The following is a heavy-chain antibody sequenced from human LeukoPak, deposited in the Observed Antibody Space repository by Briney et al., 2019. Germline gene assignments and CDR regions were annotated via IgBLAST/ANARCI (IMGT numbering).Heavy chain of an antibody. CDR3: ARVREWELLYYFDY. CDR2: VYTSGST. J-gene: IGHJ4*02. CDR1: GASISSGSYY. Sequence: SETLSLTCTVSGASISSGSYYWSWIRQPAGKGLEWIGRVYTSGSTTYNPSPKSRVTISADTSKNQFSLKLSSVTAADTAVYYCARVREWELLYYFDYWGQGTLVTVSS. V-gene: IGHV4-61*02. D-gene: IGHD1-26*01.